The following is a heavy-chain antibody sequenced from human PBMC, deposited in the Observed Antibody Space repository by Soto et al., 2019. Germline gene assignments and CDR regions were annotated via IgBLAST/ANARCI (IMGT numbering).Heavy chain of an antibody. Sequence: ASVKVSCKASGGTFSSYAISWVRQAPGQGLEWMGGIIPIFGTANYAQKFQGRVTITADESTSTAYMGLSSLRSEDTAVYYCARDVGSPSGPGFFDYWGQGTLVTVSS. J-gene: IGHJ4*02. CDR2: IIPIFGTA. CDR3: ARDVGSPSGPGFFDY. D-gene: IGHD1-26*01. CDR1: GGTFSSYA. V-gene: IGHV1-69*13.